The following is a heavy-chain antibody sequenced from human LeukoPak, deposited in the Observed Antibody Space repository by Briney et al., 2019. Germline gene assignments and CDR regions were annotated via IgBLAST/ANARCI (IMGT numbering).Heavy chain of an antibody. CDR1: GFTVSSNY. Sequence: GGSLRLSCAASGFTVSSNYMSWVRQAPGKGLEWVSVIYSGGSTYYADSVKGRFTISRDNSKNTLYLQMNSLRAEDTAVYYCAREIMYYYGSGSYAFDIWGQGTMVTVSS. CDR3: AREIMYYYGSGSYAFDI. CDR2: IYSGGST. J-gene: IGHJ3*02. V-gene: IGHV3-53*01. D-gene: IGHD3-10*01.